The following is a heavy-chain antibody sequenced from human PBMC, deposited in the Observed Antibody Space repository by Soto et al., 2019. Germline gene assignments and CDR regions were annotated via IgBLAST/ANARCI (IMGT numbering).Heavy chain of an antibody. Sequence: GESMKISCNGSGYSFAGYWITWVRQKPGKGLEWMGRIDPSDSQTYYSPSFRGHVTISVTKSITTVFLQWSSLRASDTAMYYCARQIYDSDTGPNFQYYFDSWGQGTPVTVSS. CDR3: ARQIYDSDTGPNFQYYFDS. D-gene: IGHD3-22*01. V-gene: IGHV5-10-1*01. CDR1: GYSFAGYW. CDR2: IDPSDSQT. J-gene: IGHJ4*02.